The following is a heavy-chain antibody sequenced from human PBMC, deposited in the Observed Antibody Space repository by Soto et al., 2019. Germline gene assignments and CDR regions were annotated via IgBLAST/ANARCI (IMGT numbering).Heavy chain of an antibody. CDR2: IYYSGST. D-gene: IGHD1-1*01. V-gene: IGHV4-59*08. CDR3: ARIGTQIDY. J-gene: IGHJ4*02. Sequence: KASETLSLTCTVSGGSISSYYWSWIRQPPGKGLEWIGYIYYSGSTNYNPSLKSRVTISVDTSKNQFSLKLSSVTAADTAVYYCARIGTQIDYRGQGTLVTVSS. CDR1: GGSISSYY.